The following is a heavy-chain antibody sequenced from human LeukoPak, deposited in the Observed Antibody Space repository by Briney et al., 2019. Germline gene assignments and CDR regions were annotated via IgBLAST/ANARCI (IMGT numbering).Heavy chain of an antibody. CDR1: GGSFSGYY. D-gene: IGHD6-6*01. Sequence: SETLSLTCAVYGGSFSGYYWSWIRQPPGKGLEWIGEINHSRSTNYNPSLKSRVTISVDTSKNQFSLKLSSVTAADTAVYYCARSQDSSSSGPYYDYGMDVWGQGTTVTVSS. J-gene: IGHJ6*02. CDR3: ARSQDSSSSGPYYDYGMDV. CDR2: INHSRST. V-gene: IGHV4-34*01.